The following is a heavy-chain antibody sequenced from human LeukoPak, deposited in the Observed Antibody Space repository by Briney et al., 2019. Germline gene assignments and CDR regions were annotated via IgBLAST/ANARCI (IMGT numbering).Heavy chain of an antibody. Sequence: SETLSLTCAVYGGSFSGYYWSWLRQPPGKGLEWSGEINHSGSTNDNPSLKSRVTISVDTSKNQFSLKLSSVTATDTAVYYCARWDSTLNLYYYDRGDAFDIWGQGTMVTVSS. D-gene: IGHD3-22*01. CDR3: ARWDSTLNLYYYDRGDAFDI. CDR1: GGSFSGYY. CDR2: INHSGST. V-gene: IGHV4-34*01. J-gene: IGHJ3*02.